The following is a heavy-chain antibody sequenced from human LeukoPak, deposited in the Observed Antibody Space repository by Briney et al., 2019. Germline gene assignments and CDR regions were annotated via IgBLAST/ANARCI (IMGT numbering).Heavy chain of an antibody. D-gene: IGHD3-22*01. CDR3: ARDLRWLSSYYALDI. J-gene: IGHJ3*02. CDR1: GFTFSSYS. CDR2: ISSSSSYI. Sequence: PGGSLRLSCAASGFTFSSYSMNWVRQAPGKGLEWVSSISSSSSYIYYADSVKGRFTISRDNAKNSLYLQMNSLRAEDTAVYYCARDLRWLSSYYALDIWGQGTMVTVSS. V-gene: IGHV3-21*01.